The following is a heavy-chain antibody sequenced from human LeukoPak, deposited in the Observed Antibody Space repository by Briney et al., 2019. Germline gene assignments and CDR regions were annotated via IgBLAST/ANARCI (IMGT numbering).Heavy chain of an antibody. V-gene: IGHV4-39*07. CDR1: GGSISSSSYY. CDR2: IYYSGST. Sequence: SETLSLTCTVSGGSISSSSYYWGWIRQPPGKGLEWIGSIYYSGSTNYNPSLKSRVTISVDTSKNQFSLKLSSVTAADTAVYHCARLSCYHWESFYDYWGQGILVTVSS. D-gene: IGHD5-12*01. J-gene: IGHJ4*02. CDR3: ARLSCYHWESFYDY.